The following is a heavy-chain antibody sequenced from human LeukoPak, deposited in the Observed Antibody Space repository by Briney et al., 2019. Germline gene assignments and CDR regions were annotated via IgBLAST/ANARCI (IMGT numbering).Heavy chain of an antibody. D-gene: IGHD1-26*01. CDR2: ISGSGGST. J-gene: IGHJ4*02. V-gene: IGHV3-23*01. CDR1: GFTFSSYA. Sequence: GGSLRLSCAASGFTFSSYAMSWVRQAPGKGLEWVSAISGSGGSTYYADSVKGRFTISRDNSKNTMYLQMNSLRVEDTAVYYCVKDYQVGNSPAFGDYWGQGTLVTISS. CDR3: VKDYQVGNSPAFGDY.